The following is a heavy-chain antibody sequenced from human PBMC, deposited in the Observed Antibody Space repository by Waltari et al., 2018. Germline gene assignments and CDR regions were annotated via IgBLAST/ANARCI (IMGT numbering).Heavy chain of an antibody. V-gene: IGHV1-18*01. CDR1: GYTFTSYG. D-gene: IGHD3-3*01. CDR3: AREGQGYDFWSGYYYFDY. J-gene: IGHJ4*02. Sequence: QVQLVQSGAEVKKPGASVKVSCKASGYTFTSYGISWVRQAPGQGLEWMGWISAYNGNTNYAQKLQGRVTMTTDTSTSAAYMELRSLRSDDTAVYYCAREGQGYDFWSGYYYFDYWGQGTLVTVSS. CDR2: ISAYNGNT.